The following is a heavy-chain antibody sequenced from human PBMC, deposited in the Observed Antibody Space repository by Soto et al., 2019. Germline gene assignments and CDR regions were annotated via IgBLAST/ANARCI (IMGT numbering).Heavy chain of an antibody. D-gene: IGHD3-22*01. CDR3: ARTYYYDSSGQIYYYYGMDV. CDR1: GYSFTSYW. V-gene: IGHV5-10-1*01. CDR2: IDPSDSYT. J-gene: IGHJ6*02. Sequence: GESLKISCKGSGYSFTSYWISWVRQMPGKGLEWMGRIDPSDSYTNYSPSFQGHVTISADKSISTAYLQWSSLKASDTAMYYCARTYYYDSSGQIYYYYGMDVWGQGTTVTVS.